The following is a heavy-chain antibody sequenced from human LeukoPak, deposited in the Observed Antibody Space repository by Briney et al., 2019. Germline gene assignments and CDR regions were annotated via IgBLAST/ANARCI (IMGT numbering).Heavy chain of an antibody. CDR3: ARDRGYYYDSSDAFDI. D-gene: IGHD3-22*01. V-gene: IGHV4-59*01. CDR2: IYYSGST. CDR1: GGSISSYY. Sequence: SETLSLTCTVSGGSISSYYWSWIRQPPGKGLEWIGYIYYSGSTNYNPSLKSRVTISVDTSKNQFSLKLSSVTAADTAVYYCARDRGYYYDSSDAFDIWGQGTMVTVSS. J-gene: IGHJ3*02.